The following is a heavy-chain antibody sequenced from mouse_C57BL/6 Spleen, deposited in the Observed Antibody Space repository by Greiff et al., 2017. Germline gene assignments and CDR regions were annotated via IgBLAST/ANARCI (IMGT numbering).Heavy chain of an antibody. CDR3: ARRGGSSFDY. Sequence: QVQLQQPGAELVKPGASVKLSCKASGYTFTSYWMQWVKQRPGQGLEWIGEIDPSDSSTNYNQKFKGKATLTVDTSSSTAYMQLSSLTSEDSAVYYCARRGGSSFDYWGQGTTLTVSS. CDR2: IDPSDSST. V-gene: IGHV1-50*01. D-gene: IGHD6-1*01. CDR1: GYTFTSYW. J-gene: IGHJ2*01.